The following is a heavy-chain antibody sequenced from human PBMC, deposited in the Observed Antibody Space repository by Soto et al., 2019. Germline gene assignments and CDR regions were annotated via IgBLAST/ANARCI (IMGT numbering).Heavy chain of an antibody. CDR3: AREVMFWSGYYHYYFDY. D-gene: IGHD3-3*01. J-gene: IGHJ4*02. CDR2: ISSSSSYI. Sequence: EVQLVESGGGLVKPGGSLRLSCAASGFTFSGYSLNWVRQAPGKGLEWVSSISSSSSYIYYADSMKGRFTISRDNAKNSLYLLMNSLRAEDTAVYYSAREVMFWSGYYHYYFDYWGQGTLVTVSS. V-gene: IGHV3-21*02. CDR1: GFTFSGYS.